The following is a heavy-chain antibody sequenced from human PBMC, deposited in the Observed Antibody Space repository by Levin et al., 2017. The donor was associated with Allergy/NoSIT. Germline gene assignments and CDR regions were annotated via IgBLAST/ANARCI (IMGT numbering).Heavy chain of an antibody. D-gene: IGHD6-19*01. J-gene: IGHJ3*02. CDR3: ARERHSSGWDAFDI. Sequence: PGGSLRLSCVASGFTFSNHAMHWVRQAPGKGLEWVAIILYDGSNKYYADSVKGRFTISRDNPRNTLYLQMNSLRAEDTAVYYCARERHSSGWDAFDIWGQGTMVTVSS. V-gene: IGHV3-30*04. CDR1: GFTFSNHA. CDR2: ILYDGSNK.